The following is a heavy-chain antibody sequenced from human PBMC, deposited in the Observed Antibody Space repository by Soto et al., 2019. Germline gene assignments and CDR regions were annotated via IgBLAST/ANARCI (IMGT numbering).Heavy chain of an antibody. CDR1: GFTFSDYS. CDR3: AREEGYCNGGPCYRGAFDF. D-gene: IGHD2-15*01. J-gene: IGHJ3*01. V-gene: IGHV3-21*02. Sequence: EVQLVESGGGLVKPGGSPRLSCAASGFTFSDYSMLWVRQAPGKGLEGLAFIGNSNNPTFYADSVRGRFPIPRENPKNSVYLQMNSLREEDTAVYFCAREEGYCNGGPCYRGAFDFWGQGTIVTVSS. CDR2: IGNSNNPT.